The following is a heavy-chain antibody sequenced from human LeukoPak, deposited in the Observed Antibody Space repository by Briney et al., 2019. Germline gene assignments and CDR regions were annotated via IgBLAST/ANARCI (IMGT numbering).Heavy chain of an antibody. Sequence: GGSLRLSCAASGFTFSSYWMSWVRQAPGKGLEWVANIKQDGSEKYYVDSVKGRFTISRDNSKNTLYLQMNSLRAEDTAVYFCAKGSKAVLFTRDHYMDVWGKGTTVTISS. CDR2: IKQDGSEK. CDR1: GFTFSSYW. CDR3: AKGSKAVLFTRDHYMDV. J-gene: IGHJ6*03. D-gene: IGHD6-19*01. V-gene: IGHV3-7*01.